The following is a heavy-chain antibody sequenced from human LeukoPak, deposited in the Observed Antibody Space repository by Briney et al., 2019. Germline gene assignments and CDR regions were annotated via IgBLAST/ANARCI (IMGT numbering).Heavy chain of an antibody. J-gene: IGHJ4*02. CDR1: GGSISSYY. V-gene: IGHV4-59*01. D-gene: IGHD2-2*01. Sequence: PSETLSLTCTVSGGSISSYYWSWIRQPPGKGLEWIGYIYYSGSTNYNPSLKSRVTISVDTSKNQFSLKLSSVTAADTAVYYCARVGSSTNGEIDYWGQGTLVTVSS. CDR2: IYYSGST. CDR3: ARVGSSTNGEIDY.